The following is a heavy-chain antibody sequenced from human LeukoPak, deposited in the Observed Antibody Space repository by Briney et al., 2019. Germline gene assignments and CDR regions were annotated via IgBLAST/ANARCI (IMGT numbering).Heavy chain of an antibody. Sequence: GGSLRLSCAASGFTFSQYWMHWVRQAPGKGLVWVSRIRTDGDTSYADSVRGRFTISRDNSKNTLYLQMNSLRAEDTAVYYCARDARVGDPFDYWGQGTLVTVSS. CDR3: ARDARVGDPFDY. J-gene: IGHJ4*02. V-gene: IGHV3-74*01. CDR2: IRTDGDT. D-gene: IGHD4-17*01. CDR1: GFTFSQYW.